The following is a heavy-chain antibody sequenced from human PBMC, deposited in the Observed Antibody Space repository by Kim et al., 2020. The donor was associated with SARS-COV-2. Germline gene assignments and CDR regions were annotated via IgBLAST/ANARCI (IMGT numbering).Heavy chain of an antibody. D-gene: IGHD2-8*02. CDR3: ARHGGGSIVLVVYAACFDY. Sequence: SETLSLTCTVSGGSISSSSYYWGWIRQPPGKGLEWIGSIYYSGSPYYNPSLKSRVTISVDTSKNPFSLKLSSVTAADTAVYYCARHGGGSIVLVVYAACFDYWGQGTLVTVSS. V-gene: IGHV4-39*01. J-gene: IGHJ4*02. CDR1: GGSISSSSYY. CDR2: IYYSGSP.